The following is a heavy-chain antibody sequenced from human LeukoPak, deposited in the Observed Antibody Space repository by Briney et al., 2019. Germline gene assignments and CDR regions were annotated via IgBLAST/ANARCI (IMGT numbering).Heavy chain of an antibody. D-gene: IGHD5-24*01. CDR1: GFTFSRAW. CDR2: IKEDGSVD. Sequence: AGGSLRLSCAASGFTFSRAWMSWVRQAPGKGLEWVANIKEDGSVDYYADSVKGRFAISKDNAKNSLYLQMNSLRAEDTAMYYCARDADGYEDWGQGTLVIVSS. V-gene: IGHV3-7*01. J-gene: IGHJ4*02. CDR3: ARDADGYED.